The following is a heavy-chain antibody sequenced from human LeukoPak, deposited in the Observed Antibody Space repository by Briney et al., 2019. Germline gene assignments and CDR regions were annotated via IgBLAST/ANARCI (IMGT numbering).Heavy chain of an antibody. CDR3: ARDLGYCSGGSCLFFDY. V-gene: IGHV1-18*01. CDR2: ISAYNGNT. D-gene: IGHD2-15*01. Sequence: ASVKVSCKASGYTFTSYGISWVRQAPGQGLEWMGWISAYNGNTNYAQKLQGRVTMTTDTSTSTAYMELRSLRSDDTAVYYCARDLGYCSGGSCLFFDYWGQGTLVTVSS. J-gene: IGHJ4*02. CDR1: GYTFTSYG.